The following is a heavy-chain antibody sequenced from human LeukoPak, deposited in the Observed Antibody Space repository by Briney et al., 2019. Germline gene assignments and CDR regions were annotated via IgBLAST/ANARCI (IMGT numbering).Heavy chain of an antibody. V-gene: IGHV3-30-3*01. CDR3: ARKIGGAVAGNWYFDL. Sequence: PGGSLRLSCAASGFTFSSYAMNWVRQAPGKGLEWVAVISYDGSNKYYADSVKGRFTISRDNSKNTLYLQMNSLRAEDTAVYYCARKIGGAVAGNWYFDLWGRGTLVIVSS. CDR2: ISYDGSNK. D-gene: IGHD6-19*01. J-gene: IGHJ2*01. CDR1: GFTFSSYA.